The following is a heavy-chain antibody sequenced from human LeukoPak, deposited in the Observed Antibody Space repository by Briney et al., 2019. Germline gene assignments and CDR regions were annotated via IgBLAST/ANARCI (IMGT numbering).Heavy chain of an antibody. J-gene: IGHJ6*03. Sequence: SVKVSCKASGGTFSSYAISWVRQAPGQGLEWMGGIIPIFGTANYAQKFQGRVTITADESTSTAYMELSSLRSEDTAVYYCAREGLGDSSGYPYYYYYMDVWGKGTTVTISS. CDR3: AREGLGDSSGYPYYYYYMDV. D-gene: IGHD3-22*01. CDR2: IIPIFGTA. CDR1: GGTFSSYA. V-gene: IGHV1-69*13.